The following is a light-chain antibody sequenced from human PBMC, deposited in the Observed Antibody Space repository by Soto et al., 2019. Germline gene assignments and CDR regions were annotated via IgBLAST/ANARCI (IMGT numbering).Light chain of an antibody. V-gene: IGLV2-14*01. CDR2: EVS. Sequence: QSASVSGSPGQSITISCTGTSSDVGGYNYVSWYQQHPGKAPKLMIYEVSNRPSGVSNRFSGSKSGNTASLTISGLQAEDEADYYCSSYTSSSTSFYVFGTGTKLTVL. J-gene: IGLJ1*01. CDR3: SSYTSSSTSFYV. CDR1: SSDVGGYNY.